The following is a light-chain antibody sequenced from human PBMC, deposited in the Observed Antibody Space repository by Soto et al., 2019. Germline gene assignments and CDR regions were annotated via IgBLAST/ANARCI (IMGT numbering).Light chain of an antibody. CDR3: GACDDRLTAYV. V-gene: IGLV1-51*01. J-gene: IGLJ1*01. CDR2: DNY. CDR1: GSNVGYNS. Sequence: QSVLTQPPSLSAAPGQEVTISCSGSGSNVGYNSVSWYQQLPGTAPKLLIYDNYKRPSGIPARFSGSKSGTSASLGITGLQTGDEADYYCGACDDRLTAYVFGSGTKVTVL.